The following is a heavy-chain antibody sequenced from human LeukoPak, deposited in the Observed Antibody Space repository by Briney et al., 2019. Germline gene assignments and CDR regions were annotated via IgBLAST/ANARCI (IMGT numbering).Heavy chain of an antibody. CDR2: INHSGST. V-gene: IGHV4-34*01. CDR3: ARHVDGRSWFDP. D-gene: IGHD5-12*01. J-gene: IGHJ5*02. Sequence: PSETLSLTCAVYGGSFSGYYWSWIRQPPGKGLEWIGEINHSGSTYYNPSLKSRVTISIDTSKSQFSLKLSSVTAADTAVYYCARHVDGRSWFDPWGQGTLVTVSS. CDR1: GGSFSGYY.